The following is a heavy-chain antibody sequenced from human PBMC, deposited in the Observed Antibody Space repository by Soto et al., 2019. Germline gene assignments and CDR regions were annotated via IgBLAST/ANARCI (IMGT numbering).Heavy chain of an antibody. CDR1: GFTFTSSA. D-gene: IGHD2-2*01. V-gene: IGHV1-58*02. CDR3: AAGSGQLLWR. CDR2: IVVGSGNT. Sequence: QMQLVQSGPEVKKPGTSVKVSCKASGFTFTSSAMQWVRQARGQRLEWIGWIVVGSGNTNYAQKFQEGVNFTGEMSTSTAYMELSSLRSEDTSVYYCAAGSGQLLWRWGQGTLVTVSS. J-gene: IGHJ4*02.